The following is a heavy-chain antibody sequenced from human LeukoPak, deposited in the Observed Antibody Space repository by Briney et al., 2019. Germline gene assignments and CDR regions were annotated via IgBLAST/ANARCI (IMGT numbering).Heavy chain of an antibody. CDR1: GDSVSSNSAA. CDR2: PYYRPKWYY. V-gene: IGHV6-1*01. Sequence: SQTLSLTCAISGDSVSSNSAAWNWTSQSPSTGLDWLERPYYRPKWYYDYAISLKSRITINPDTSKNQFSLQLNSMTPEDTALYYCARDGSKGRSSTWYEGFDPWGQGTLVTVSS. D-gene: IGHD6-13*01. J-gene: IGHJ5*02. CDR3: ARDGSKGRSSTWYEGFDP.